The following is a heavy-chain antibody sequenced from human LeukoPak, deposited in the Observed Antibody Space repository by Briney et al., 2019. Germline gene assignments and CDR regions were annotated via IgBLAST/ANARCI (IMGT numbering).Heavy chain of an antibody. V-gene: IGHV3-7*01. Sequence: AGGSLRLSCAASGFTFSNYWMSWVRQAPGKGLEWVANVKQDGSEKYYVDSVNGRFTISRDNAKNSLYLQMNSLRAEDAAVYYCAREISSWYRTEGRFDPWGQGTLVTVSS. J-gene: IGHJ5*02. D-gene: IGHD6-13*01. CDR3: AREISSWYRTEGRFDP. CDR1: GFTFSNYW. CDR2: VKQDGSEK.